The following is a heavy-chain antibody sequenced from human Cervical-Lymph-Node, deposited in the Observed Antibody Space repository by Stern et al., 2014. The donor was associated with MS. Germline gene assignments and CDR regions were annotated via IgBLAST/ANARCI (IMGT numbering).Heavy chain of an antibody. Sequence: DQLVQSGAEVKKPGASVKVSCTAAGYIFTTYYIYWVRQAPGQGLVWLGLIVPDRGGTNYAQKFQGRVTMTRDTSISTAYMELTSPTSDDTAVYYCARMAYSNIYYAGLDIWGQGTMVTVSS. J-gene: IGHJ3*02. CDR2: IVPDRGGT. CDR1: GYIFTTYY. CDR3: ARMAYSNIYYAGLDI. V-gene: IGHV1-2*02. D-gene: IGHD6-13*01.